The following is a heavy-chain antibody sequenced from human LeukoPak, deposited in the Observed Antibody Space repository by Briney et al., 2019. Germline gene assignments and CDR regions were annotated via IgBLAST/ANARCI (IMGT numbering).Heavy chain of an antibody. D-gene: IGHD3-3*01. CDR1: GYTFTGYY. CDR3: ARSAITIFGVVINSSGYYYMDV. CDR2: INPNSGGT. Sequence: ASVKVSCKASGYTFTGYYMHWVRQAPGQGLEWMGWINPNSGGTNYAQKFQGRVTMTRDTSISTAYMELSRLRSDDTAVYYCARSAITIFGVVINSSGYYYMDVWGKGTTVTVSS. J-gene: IGHJ6*03. V-gene: IGHV1-2*02.